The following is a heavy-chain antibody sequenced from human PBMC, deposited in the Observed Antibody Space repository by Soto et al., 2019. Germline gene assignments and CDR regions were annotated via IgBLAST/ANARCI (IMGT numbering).Heavy chain of an antibody. CDR1: GSTFSNYA. CDR2: ISSDGSYK. J-gene: IGHJ5*02. CDR3: VKAGVAGYCSGGSCFNWFDP. Sequence: PGGSLRLSCTASGSTFSNYAIHWVRQAPGKGLEWVAVISSDGSYKDYADFVEGRFTISRDNSKNTLYLQMNSLRADDTAVYYCVKAGVAGYCSGGSCFNWFDPWGQGTLVTVSS. V-gene: IGHV3-30*18. D-gene: IGHD2-15*01.